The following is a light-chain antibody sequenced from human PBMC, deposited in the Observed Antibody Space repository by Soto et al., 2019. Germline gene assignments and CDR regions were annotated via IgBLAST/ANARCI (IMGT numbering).Light chain of an antibody. CDR2: SNN. J-gene: IGLJ2*01. Sequence: QSVLTQPPSASGTPGQRVTISCSGSSSNIGNNFLYWYQQLPGTAPKLLIYSNNQRPSGVPDRFSGSKSGTAASLAISGLRSEDEADYYCAAWDDSLSAVVLGGGTKVTVL. CDR3: AAWDDSLSAVV. V-gene: IGLV1-47*02. CDR1: SSNIGNNF.